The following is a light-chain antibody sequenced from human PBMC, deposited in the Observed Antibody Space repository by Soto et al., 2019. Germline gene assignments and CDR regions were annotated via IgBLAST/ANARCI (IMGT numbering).Light chain of an antibody. CDR1: QSVSFN. Sequence: EIVMTQSPVTLSVSPGEQATLSCTASQSVSFNLAWYQQKPCHAPRLLIYGASTRATGIPARFSGSGSGTEYTLAIISLESEDFASYYCQQYNNGWTFGHGTKGEGK. J-gene: IGKJ1*01. CDR3: QQYNNGWT. V-gene: IGKV3-15*01. CDR2: GAS.